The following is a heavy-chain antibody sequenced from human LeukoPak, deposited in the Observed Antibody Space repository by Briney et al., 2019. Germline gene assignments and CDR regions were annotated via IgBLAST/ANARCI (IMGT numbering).Heavy chain of an antibody. CDR2: ISAYNGNT. V-gene: IGHV1-18*01. CDR1: GYTFTSYG. CDR3: ARENVVPLWSGELFH. Sequence: ASVKVSCKASGYTFTSYGISWVRQAPGQGLEWMGWISAYNGNTNYAQKLQGRVTMTTDTSTSTAYMELRSLRSDDTAVYYCARENVVPLWSGELFHWGQGTLVTVSS. J-gene: IGHJ4*02. D-gene: IGHD3-10*01.